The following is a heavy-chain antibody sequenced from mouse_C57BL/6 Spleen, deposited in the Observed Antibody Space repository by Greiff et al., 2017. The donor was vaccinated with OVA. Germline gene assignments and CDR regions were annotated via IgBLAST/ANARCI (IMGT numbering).Heavy chain of an antibody. V-gene: IGHV5-6*01. J-gene: IGHJ4*01. CDR3: ARQPINEVGATNAMDY. Sequence: EVKVVESGGDLVKPGGSLKLSCAASGFTFSSYGISWVRQTPDQRLEWVATISSGGSYTYYPDSVKGRFTISRDNAKNTLYLQMSSLMSEDTAMYYCARQPINEVGATNAMDYWGQGTSVTVSS. CDR1: GFTFSSYG. CDR2: ISSGGSYT. D-gene: IGHD1-1*01.